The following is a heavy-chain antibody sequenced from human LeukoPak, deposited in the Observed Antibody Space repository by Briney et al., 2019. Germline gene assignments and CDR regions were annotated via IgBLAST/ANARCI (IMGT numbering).Heavy chain of an antibody. CDR1: GYTFTSYY. V-gene: IGHV1-46*01. J-gene: IGHJ5*02. CDR3: AREPAGYYGSKHQPPFDP. D-gene: IGHD3-10*01. CDR2: INPSGGST. Sequence: ASVKVPCKASGYTFTSYYMHWVRQAPGQGLEWMGIINPSGGSTSYAQKFQGRVTMTRGTSTSTVYMELSSLRSEDTAVYYCAREPAGYYGSKHQPPFDPWGQGTLVTVSS.